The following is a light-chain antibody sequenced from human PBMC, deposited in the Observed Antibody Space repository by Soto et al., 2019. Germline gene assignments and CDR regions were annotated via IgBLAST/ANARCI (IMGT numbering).Light chain of an antibody. Sequence: DIQMTQSPSTLSASVGDRVTITCRASQSISSWLAWYQQKPGKAPKLLIYKASSLESGVPSRFSGSVSGTEFTLTISSLQPDDFATYYCQQYNRYSSYTFGQGTKLEIK. J-gene: IGKJ2*01. CDR3: QQYNRYSSYT. CDR1: QSISSW. V-gene: IGKV1-5*03. CDR2: KAS.